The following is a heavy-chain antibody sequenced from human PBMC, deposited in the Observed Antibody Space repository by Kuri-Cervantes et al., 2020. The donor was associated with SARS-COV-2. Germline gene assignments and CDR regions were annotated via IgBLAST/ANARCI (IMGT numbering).Heavy chain of an antibody. CDR2: INHSGNT. J-gene: IGHJ5*02. CDR1: GGSFGDYY. V-gene: IGHV4-34*01. CDR3: ARRYCSSTSCYINWFDP. D-gene: IGHD2-2*02. Sequence: SETLSLTCAVYGGSFGDYYWSWVRQPPGKGLEWIGEINHSGNTNYDPSLKSRVTISVDTSKNQFSLKLSSVTAADTAVYYCARRYCSSTSCYINWFDPWGQGTLVTVSS.